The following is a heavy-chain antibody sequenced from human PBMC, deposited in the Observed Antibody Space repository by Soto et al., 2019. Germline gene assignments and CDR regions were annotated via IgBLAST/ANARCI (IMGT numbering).Heavy chain of an antibody. D-gene: IGHD6-13*01. J-gene: IGHJ6*02. CDR1: GGTFSSYA. CDR2: IIPIFGTA. V-gene: IGHV1-69*01. Sequence: QVQLVQSGAEVKKPGSSVKVSCKASGGTFSSYAISWVRQAPGQGLEWMGGIIPIFGTANYAQKFQGRVTITADESTSTAYMELSSLRSEDTAVYYCARDGSSWQYYYYYGMDVWGQGTTVTVSS. CDR3: ARDGSSWQYYYYYGMDV.